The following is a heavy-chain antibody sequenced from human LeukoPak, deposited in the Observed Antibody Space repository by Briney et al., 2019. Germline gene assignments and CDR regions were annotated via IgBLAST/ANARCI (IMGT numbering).Heavy chain of an antibody. J-gene: IGHJ4*02. CDR3: ATEGRSTTPGY. V-gene: IGHV3-21*01. D-gene: IGHD6-13*01. CDR1: GFTFSSYA. Sequence: GGSLRLSCAASGFTFSSYAMIWVRQAPGMGLEWVSSISSGSSSIYYADSVKGRFTVSRDNAKNSLYLQMNSLRAEDTSVYYCATEGRSTTPGYWGQGTLVIVSS. CDR2: ISSGSSSI.